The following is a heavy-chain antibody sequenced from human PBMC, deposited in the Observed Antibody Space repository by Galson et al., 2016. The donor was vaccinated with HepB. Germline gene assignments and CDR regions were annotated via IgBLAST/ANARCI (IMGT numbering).Heavy chain of an antibody. Sequence: SVKVSCKASGYTFTSFDINWVRQVPGQGLEWMGWMNPRDGGSGSIQTFQGRVTLTRDISTSTAYMHLSSLTSDDSAIYFCTRARGWGFGVVPEYWGPGTLISVSS. V-gene: IGHV1-8*01. CDR2: MNPRDGGS. CDR1: GYTFTSFD. CDR3: TRARGWGFGVVPEY. D-gene: IGHD3-3*01. J-gene: IGHJ4*02.